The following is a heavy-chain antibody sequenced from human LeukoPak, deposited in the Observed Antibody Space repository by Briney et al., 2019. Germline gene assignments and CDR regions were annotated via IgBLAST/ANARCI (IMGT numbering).Heavy chain of an antibody. V-gene: IGHV3-30*02. CDR2: IRSDGSNK. D-gene: IGHD4-17*01. CDR1: GSTFSSYG. CDR3: AKDSQVTTGLD. J-gene: IGHJ4*02. Sequence: GGSLRLSCAASGSTFSSYGMHWVRQAPGKGLEWVAFIRSDGSNKYYAESVKGRFTISRDNSKNTLYLQMNSLRGEDTAVYYCAKDSQVTTGLDWGQGTLVTVSS.